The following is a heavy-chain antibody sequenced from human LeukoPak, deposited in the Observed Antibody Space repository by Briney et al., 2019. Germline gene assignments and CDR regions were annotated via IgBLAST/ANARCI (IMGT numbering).Heavy chain of an antibody. Sequence: SETLSLTCTVSGASFSSSTYYWGRIRPPPGKGLEWIGSIYYSGSTYYNPSLKSRVTMSVDTSKNQFSLKLSSVTAADTAVYYCARHAGGISATGTRPFDYWGQGTLVTVSS. J-gene: IGHJ4*02. CDR1: GASFSSSTYY. V-gene: IGHV4-39*01. CDR3: ARHAGGISATGTRPFDY. CDR2: IYYSGST. D-gene: IGHD6-13*01.